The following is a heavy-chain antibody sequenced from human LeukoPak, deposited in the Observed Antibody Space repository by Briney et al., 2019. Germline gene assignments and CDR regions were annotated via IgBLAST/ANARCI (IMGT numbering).Heavy chain of an antibody. CDR1: GYNFTRYW. V-gene: IGHV5-51*01. CDR2: IYPGDSET. Sequence: GESLKISCKGSGYNFTRYWIGWVRQMPGKGLEWMGIIYPGDSETRYSPSFQDRVTISADKSISTAYLQWSSLKASDTTMYYCARGGITRSAPFDYWGQGALVTVSS. CDR3: ARGGITRSAPFDY. J-gene: IGHJ4*02. D-gene: IGHD1-14*01.